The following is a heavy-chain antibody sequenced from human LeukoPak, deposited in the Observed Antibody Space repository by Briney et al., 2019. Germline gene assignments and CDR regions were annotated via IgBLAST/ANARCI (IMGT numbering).Heavy chain of an antibody. V-gene: IGHV3-30*02. CDR3: AKDYRYYGSGSHMDV. Sequence: QPGGSLRLSCAASGFTFSSYGMHWVRQAPGKGLEWMAFIRYDGSNKNYADSVKGRFTIPRDNSKNTLYLQMNSLRAEDTAVYYCAKDYRYYGSGSHMDVWGNGTTVTISS. CDR1: GFTFSSYG. CDR2: IRYDGSNK. J-gene: IGHJ6*03. D-gene: IGHD3-10*01.